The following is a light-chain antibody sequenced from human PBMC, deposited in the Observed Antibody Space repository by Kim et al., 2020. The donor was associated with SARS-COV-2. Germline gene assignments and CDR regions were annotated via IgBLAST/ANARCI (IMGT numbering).Light chain of an antibody. J-gene: IGKJ5*01. CDR3: RQGTQLPFA. CDR2: EVF. Sequence: PAVISCRSSQSIRHSDGKTYSYWYLQKPGQPPQLLICEVFNRFSGVPDRFSGSGSGTDFTLKISRVEAEDVGVYYCRQGTQLPFAFGQGTRLEIK. CDR1: QSIRHSDGKTY. V-gene: IGKV2D-29*01.